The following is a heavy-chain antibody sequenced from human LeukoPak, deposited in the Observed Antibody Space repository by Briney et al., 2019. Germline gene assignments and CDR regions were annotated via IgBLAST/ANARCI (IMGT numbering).Heavy chain of an antibody. CDR3: ARDTAGAAGETLFDY. D-gene: IGHD1-26*01. J-gene: IGHJ4*02. CDR2: IIPILGIA. Sequence: SVKVACKASGGTFSSYTISWVRQAPGQGLEWMGRIIPILGIAIYAQKFQGRVTITADKSTSTAYMELSSLRSEDTAVYYCARDTAGAAGETLFDYWGQGNLVTVSS. CDR1: GGTFSSYT. V-gene: IGHV1-69*04.